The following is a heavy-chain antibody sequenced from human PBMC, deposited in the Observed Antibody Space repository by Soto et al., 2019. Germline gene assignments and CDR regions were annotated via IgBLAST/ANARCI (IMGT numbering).Heavy chain of an antibody. CDR3: ARAMGDWGTYYYYYGMDV. V-gene: IGHV4-59*01. J-gene: IGHJ6*02. CDR1: GDSISSNY. Sequence: PSETLSLTCTVSGDSISSNYWSWIRQHPGKGLEWIGHIYYSGATNYNPSLKSRVTISVDTSKNQFSLKLNSVTAADTAVYYCARAMGDWGTYYYYYGMDVWGQGTTVTVSS. CDR2: IYYSGAT. D-gene: IGHD3-16*01.